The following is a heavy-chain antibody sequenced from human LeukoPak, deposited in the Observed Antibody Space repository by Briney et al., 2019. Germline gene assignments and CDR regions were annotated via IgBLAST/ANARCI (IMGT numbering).Heavy chain of an antibody. CDR3: ARQVATKGEWAFDV. CDR2: IRHDGHT. V-gene: IGHV4-38-2*02. J-gene: IGHJ3*01. CDR1: GYFSTAYY. Sequence: SETLSLTCTVSGYFSTAYYWGWIRQPPGKGLEWIASIRHDGHTYYNPSLKSQVSISVDMSRNQFSLKLNSLAAADTAVYYCARQVATKGEWAFDVWGQGTMVTVSS. D-gene: IGHD5-12*01.